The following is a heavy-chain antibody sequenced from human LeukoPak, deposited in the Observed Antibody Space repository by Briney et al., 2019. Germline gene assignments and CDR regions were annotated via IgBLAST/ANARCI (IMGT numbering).Heavy chain of an antibody. D-gene: IGHD3-10*01. CDR2: IYYSGST. CDR1: GGSIGSYY. J-gene: IGHJ4*02. CDR3: ARDRWSGIDY. Sequence: SETLSLTCTVSGGSIGSYYWSWIRQPPGKGLEWIGYIYYSGSTNYNPSLKSRVTISVDTSKNQFSLKLSSVIAADTAVYYCARDRWSGIDYWGQGTLVTVSS. V-gene: IGHV4-59*01.